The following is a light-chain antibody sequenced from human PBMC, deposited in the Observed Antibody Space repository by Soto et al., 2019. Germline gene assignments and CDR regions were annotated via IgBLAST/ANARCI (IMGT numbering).Light chain of an antibody. CDR3: QQYHSSPVT. CDR1: QSVISSF. J-gene: IGKJ3*01. Sequence: EIVLTQSPGTLSLSPGETASLSCRASQSVISSFLAWYQQKPGQAPRLLISGASNRATGVPDRFSGSGSGTDFTLTITRLEPEDFEVYYCQQYHSSPVTFGPGTKVDIK. CDR2: GAS. V-gene: IGKV3-20*01.